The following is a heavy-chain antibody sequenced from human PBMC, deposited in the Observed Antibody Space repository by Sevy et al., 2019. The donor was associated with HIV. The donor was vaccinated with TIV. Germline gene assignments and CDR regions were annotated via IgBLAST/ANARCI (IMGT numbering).Heavy chain of an antibody. CDR2: IYSGGST. CDR3: ARIPRRVDILATTYR. CDR1: GFTVSSNY. V-gene: IGHV3-53*01. J-gene: IGHJ4*02. D-gene: IGHD5-12*01. Sequence: GGSLRLSCAASGFTVSSNYMSWVRQAPGKGLEWVSVIYSGGSTYYADSVKGRFTISRDNSKNTLYLQMNSLRAEDTAVYYCARIPRRVDILATTYRWGQGTLVTVSS.